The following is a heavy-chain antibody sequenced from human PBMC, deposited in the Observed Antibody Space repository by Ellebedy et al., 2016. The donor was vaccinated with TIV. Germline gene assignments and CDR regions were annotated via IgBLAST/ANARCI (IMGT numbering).Heavy chain of an antibody. D-gene: IGHD2-2*01. J-gene: IGHJ4*02. V-gene: IGHV3-48*04. CDR2: ISSSSSTI. CDR3: ARGGLTAASDY. Sequence: GGSLRLSCAASGFTFSSYSMNWVRQAPGKGLEWVSYISSSSSTIYYADSVKGRFAISRDNAKNSLYLQMNSLRAEDTAVYYCARGGLTAASDYWGQGTLVTVSS. CDR1: GFTFSSYS.